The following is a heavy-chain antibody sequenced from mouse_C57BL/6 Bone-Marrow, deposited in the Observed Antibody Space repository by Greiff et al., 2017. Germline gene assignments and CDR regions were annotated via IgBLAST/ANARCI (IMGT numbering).Heavy chain of an antibody. Sequence: VQLQQSGPELVKPGASVKISCKASGYTFTDYYMNWVKQSHGKSLEWIGDINPNNGGTSYNQKFKGKATLTVDKSSSTAYMELRSLTSEDSAVYYCARWGTVVDFDYWGQGTTLTVSS. J-gene: IGHJ2*01. CDR3: ARWGTVVDFDY. CDR2: INPNNGGT. D-gene: IGHD1-1*01. V-gene: IGHV1-26*01. CDR1: GYTFTDYY.